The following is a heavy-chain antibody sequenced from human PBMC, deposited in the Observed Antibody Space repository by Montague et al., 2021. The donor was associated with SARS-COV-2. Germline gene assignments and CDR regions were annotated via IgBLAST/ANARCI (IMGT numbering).Heavy chain of an antibody. CDR2: IYHSGST. J-gene: IGHJ6*02. CDR3: ARRPLGYYYYDMDV. V-gene: IGHV4-4*02. CDR1: GSSNTGTNR. Sequence: SETLSLTCSILGSSNTGTNRRSWLRNPTGQGMAWTGDIYHSGSTNYNPSLKSRVTISVDKSKNQFSLKLSSVTAADTAVYYCARRPLGYYYYDMDVWGRGTTVTVSS.